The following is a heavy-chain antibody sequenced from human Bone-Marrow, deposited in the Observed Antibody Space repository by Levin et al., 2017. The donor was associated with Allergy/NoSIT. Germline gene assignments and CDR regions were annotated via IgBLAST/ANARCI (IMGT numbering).Heavy chain of an antibody. Sequence: GESLKISCAASGITVSEHYMGWVRQAPGKGLEWVSVITSGGATYYVDSVKGRFTISRDSSKNTLDLQMNSLRDEDTAVYFCATSGRHWGPDAFDIWGQGTVVTVSS. CDR1: GITVSEHY. CDR3: ATSGRHWGPDAFDI. V-gene: IGHV3-66*01. D-gene: IGHD3-10*01. CDR2: ITSGGAT. J-gene: IGHJ3*02.